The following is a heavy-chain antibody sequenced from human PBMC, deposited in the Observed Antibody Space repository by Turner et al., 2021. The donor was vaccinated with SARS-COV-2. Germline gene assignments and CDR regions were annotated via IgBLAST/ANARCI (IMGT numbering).Heavy chain of an antibody. Sequence: QVQLVESGGGVVQPGRSLRLSCAASGFTFSSNGMNWVRQAPGKGLEWVAVIWYDGSNKYYADSVKGRFTISRDNSKNTLYLQMNSLRAEDTAVYYCARDGSGYYDSSGYFDHWGQGTLVTVSS. V-gene: IGHV3-33*01. J-gene: IGHJ4*02. CDR2: IWYDGSNK. CDR1: GFTFSSNG. D-gene: IGHD3-22*01. CDR3: ARDGSGYYDSSGYFDH.